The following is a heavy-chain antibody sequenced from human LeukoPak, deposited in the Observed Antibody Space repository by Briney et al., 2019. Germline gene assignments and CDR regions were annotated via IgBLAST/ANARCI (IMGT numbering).Heavy chain of an antibody. CDR2: IYSSGST. D-gene: IGHD3-22*01. CDR1: GGSFSGYY. J-gene: IGHJ5*02. Sequence: SETLSLTCAVYGGSFSGYYWSWIRQPPGKGLEWIGYIYSSGSTNYNPSLKSRVTISVDTSKNQFSLKLSSVTASDTAVYYCARTSSGGYDSSGYLGNWFDPWGQGSLVTVSS. V-gene: IGHV4-59*01. CDR3: ARTSSGGYDSSGYLGNWFDP.